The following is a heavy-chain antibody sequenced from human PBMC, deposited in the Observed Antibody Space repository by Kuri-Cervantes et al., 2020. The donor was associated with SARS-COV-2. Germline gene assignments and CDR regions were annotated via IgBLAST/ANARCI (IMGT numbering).Heavy chain of an antibody. J-gene: IGHJ6*02. CDR2: IKSKTDGGTT. CDR1: GFTFSNAW. CDR3: TTGSVSAYGMDV. Sequence: GESLKISCAASGFTFSNAWMNWVRQAPGKGLEWVGRIKSKTDGGTTDYAAPVKGRFTISSDDSKNTLYLQMNSLKTEDTAVYYCTTGSVSAYGMDVWGQGTTVTVSS. D-gene: IGHD5/OR15-5a*01. V-gene: IGHV3-15*07.